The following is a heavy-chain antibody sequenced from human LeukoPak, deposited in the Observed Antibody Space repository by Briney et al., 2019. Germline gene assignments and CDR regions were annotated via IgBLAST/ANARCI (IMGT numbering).Heavy chain of an antibody. Sequence: GGSLRLSCAASGFTFDDYAMHWVRQAPGKGLEWVSGISWNSGSIGYADSVKGRFTISRDNAKNSLYLQMNSLRAEDTALYYCAKDIRGAAYYDFWSGYYCCYGMDVWGQGTTVTVSS. CDR1: GFTFDDYA. CDR3: AKDIRGAAYYDFWSGYYCCYGMDV. D-gene: IGHD3-3*01. CDR2: ISWNSGSI. V-gene: IGHV3-9*01. J-gene: IGHJ6*02.